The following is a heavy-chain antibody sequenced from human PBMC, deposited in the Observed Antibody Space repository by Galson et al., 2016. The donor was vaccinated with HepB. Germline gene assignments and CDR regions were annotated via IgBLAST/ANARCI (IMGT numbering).Heavy chain of an antibody. V-gene: IGHV2-70*01. J-gene: IGHJ4*02. CDR2: IDWNDDE. Sequence: PALVKPTQTLTLTCTFSGFSLSTSGVCVSWIRQPPGKALEWLALIDWNDDEYYSTSLKTRLTISKGTSKNQVVLTMINMDPVDTATYYCARIGGDGEAFDYWGQGTLVTVSS. CDR3: ARIGGDGEAFDY. CDR1: GFSLSTSGVC. D-gene: IGHD2-21*02.